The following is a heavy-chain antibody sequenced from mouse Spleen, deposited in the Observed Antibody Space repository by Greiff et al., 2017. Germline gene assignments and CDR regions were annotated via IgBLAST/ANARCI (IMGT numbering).Heavy chain of an antibody. V-gene: IGHV2-2*01. CDR2: IWSGGST. Sequence: VKLMESGPGLVQPSQSLSITCTVSGFSLTSYGVHWVRQSPGKGLEWLGVIWSGGSTDYNAAFISRLSISKDNSKSQVFFKMNSLQADDTAIYYCARNSYYSNCYYFDYWGQGTTLTVSS. J-gene: IGHJ2*01. CDR3: ARNSYYSNCYYFDY. CDR1: GFSLTSYG. D-gene: IGHD2-5*01.